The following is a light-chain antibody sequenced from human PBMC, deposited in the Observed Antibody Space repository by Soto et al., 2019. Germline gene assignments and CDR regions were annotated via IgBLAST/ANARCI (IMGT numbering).Light chain of an antibody. CDR2: DAS. CDR1: PSINNW. V-gene: IGKV1-5*01. Sequence: DIQMTQSPSTLSASVGDRVTITCRASPSINNWLAGYQQKPGNAPKFLIYDASILESGIPSRFSGSASGTEFTLTNSSLQPDDFATDYYQHYDNYPLTSGGGTKVEIK. CDR3: QHYDNYPLT. J-gene: IGKJ4*01.